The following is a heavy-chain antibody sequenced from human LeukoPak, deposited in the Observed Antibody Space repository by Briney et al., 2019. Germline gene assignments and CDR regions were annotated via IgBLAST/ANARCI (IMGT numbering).Heavy chain of an antibody. CDR3: TRSDCSGGGCYSVRAFDI. J-gene: IGHJ3*02. D-gene: IGHD2-15*01. V-gene: IGHV3-21*01. CDR2: ISSSSSYI. CDR1: GFTFSSYS. Sequence: PGGSLRLSCAASGFTFSSYSMNWVRQAPGKGLEWVSSISSSSSYIYYADSVKGRFTISRDNAKNSLYLQMNSLRAEDRAVYYCTRSDCSGGGCYSVRAFDIWGQGTMVAVSS.